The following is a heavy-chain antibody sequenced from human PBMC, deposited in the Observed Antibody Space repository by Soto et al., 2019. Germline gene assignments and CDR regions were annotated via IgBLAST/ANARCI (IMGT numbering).Heavy chain of an antibody. CDR2: IFYSGNT. Sequence: SEALSITCAVSGFSISIGDYYWSWIRQPPGKDLEWIGYIFYSGNTYYNPSLKSRVTISIDTTKNQLSLKLTSMTAADTAVYYCARDMHAGFTHYFDPWGQGTLVNVSS. V-gene: IGHV4-30-4*02. D-gene: IGHD1-26*01. CDR1: GFSISIGDYY. J-gene: IGHJ5*02. CDR3: ARDMHAGFTHYFDP.